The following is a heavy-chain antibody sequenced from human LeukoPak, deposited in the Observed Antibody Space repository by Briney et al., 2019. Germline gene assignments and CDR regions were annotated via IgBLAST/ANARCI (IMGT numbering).Heavy chain of an antibody. V-gene: IGHV4-59*01. J-gene: IGHJ4*02. CDR3: ARVGAAMDNFDY. Sequence: SETLSLTCTVSGGSISGYYWSWIRQFPGKGLEWTGYIYNSGSTNYNPSLKSRVTISKDTSKNQFSLKLSSVTAADTAVYYCARVGAAMDNFDYWGQGTLVTVS. CDR1: GGSISGYY. CDR2: IYNSGST. D-gene: IGHD5-18*01.